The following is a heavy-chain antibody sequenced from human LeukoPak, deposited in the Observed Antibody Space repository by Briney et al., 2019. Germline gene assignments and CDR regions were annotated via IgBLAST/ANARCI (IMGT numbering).Heavy chain of an antibody. CDR3: ARGVYDSSGYFS. CDR1: GYTFTRYY. CDR2: INPNSGGT. J-gene: IGHJ4*02. V-gene: IGHV1-2*02. Sequence: ASVKVSCKASGYTFTRYYMHWVRQAPGQGREWMGWINPNSGGTNYAQKFQGRVTMTRDTSISTAYMELSRLRSDDTAVYYCARGVYDSSGYFSWGQGTLVTFSS. D-gene: IGHD3-22*01.